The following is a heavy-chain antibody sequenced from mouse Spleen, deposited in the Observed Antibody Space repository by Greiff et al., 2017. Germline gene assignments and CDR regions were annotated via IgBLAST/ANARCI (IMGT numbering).Heavy chain of an antibody. V-gene: IGHV5-17*01. CDR2: ISSGSSTI. Sequence: EVKLMESGGGLVKPGGSLKLSCAASGFTFSDYGMHWVRQAPEKGLEWVAYISSGSSTIYYADTVKGRFTISRDNAKNTLFLQMTSLRSEDTAMYYCATYGDYGGYAMDYWGQGTSVTVSS. J-gene: IGHJ4*01. CDR1: GFTFSDYG. CDR3: ATYGDYGGYAMDY. D-gene: IGHD2-13*01.